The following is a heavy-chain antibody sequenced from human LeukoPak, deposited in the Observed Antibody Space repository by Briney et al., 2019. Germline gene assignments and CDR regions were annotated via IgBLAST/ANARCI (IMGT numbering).Heavy chain of an antibody. CDR3: ARRLNYYGSGRENWFDP. D-gene: IGHD3-10*01. Sequence: PSETLSLTCTVSGGSISSYYWSWIRQPPGKGLEWIGYMYYSGSTNYNPSLKSRVTISADTSKNQFSLKLSSVTAADTAVYYCARRLNYYGSGRENWFDPWGQGTLVTVSS. CDR2: MYYSGST. J-gene: IGHJ5*02. CDR1: GGSISSYY. V-gene: IGHV4-59*08.